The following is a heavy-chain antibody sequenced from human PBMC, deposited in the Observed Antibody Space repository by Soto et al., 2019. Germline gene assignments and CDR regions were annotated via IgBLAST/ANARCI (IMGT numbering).Heavy chain of an antibody. CDR3: AIYSSGWYPLDY. J-gene: IGHJ4*02. CDR2: IVVGSGNT. CDR1: GFTFTSAA. Sequence: SVKGSCKASGFTFTSAAVQWVRQARGQRLEWIGWIVVGSGNTNYAQKFQERVTITRDMSTSTAYMELSSLRSEDTAVYYCAIYSSGWYPLDYWGQGTLVTVSS. D-gene: IGHD6-19*01. V-gene: IGHV1-58*01.